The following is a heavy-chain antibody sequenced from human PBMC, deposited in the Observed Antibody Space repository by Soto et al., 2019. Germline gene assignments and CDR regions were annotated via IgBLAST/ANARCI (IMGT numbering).Heavy chain of an antibody. Sequence: GGSLRLSCAASGFTFSSYGMHWVRQAPGKGLEWVAVIWYDGSNKYYADSVKGRFTISRDNSKNTLYLQMNSLRAEDTAVYYCARAVMITFGGVIDNDAFDIWGQGTMVTVSS. CDR2: IWYDGSNK. CDR3: ARAVMITFGGVIDNDAFDI. J-gene: IGHJ3*02. D-gene: IGHD3-16*02. V-gene: IGHV3-33*01. CDR1: GFTFSSYG.